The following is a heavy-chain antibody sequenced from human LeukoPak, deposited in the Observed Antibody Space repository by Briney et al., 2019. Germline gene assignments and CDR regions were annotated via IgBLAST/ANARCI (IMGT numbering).Heavy chain of an antibody. Sequence: SETLSLTCTVSGGSISSYYWNWIRQPPGKGPEWIGCISDTGTTKYNPAFKSRVTISVDTSKNQFSPKLTSVTAADTAVYFCATGYYEPFEKWGQGTLVSVSS. J-gene: IGHJ4*02. V-gene: IGHV4-59*01. CDR2: ISDTGTT. CDR1: GGSISSYY. CDR3: ATGYYEPFEK. D-gene: IGHD3-22*01.